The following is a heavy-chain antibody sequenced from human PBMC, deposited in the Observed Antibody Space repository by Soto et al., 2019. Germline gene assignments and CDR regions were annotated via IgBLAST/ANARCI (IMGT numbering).Heavy chain of an antibody. Sequence: SETLSLTCAVSGYYISRGYYWGWIRQPPGKGLEWIGCIYHSGSTYYNPSLQSRVTISIDTSKNHFSLKLSTVSAADTAVYYCASVYDGNWCDPWGQGTLVTVSS. J-gene: IGHJ5*02. CDR2: IYHSGST. CDR3: ASVYDGNWCDP. CDR1: GYYISRGYY. V-gene: IGHV4-38-2*01. D-gene: IGHD3-22*01.